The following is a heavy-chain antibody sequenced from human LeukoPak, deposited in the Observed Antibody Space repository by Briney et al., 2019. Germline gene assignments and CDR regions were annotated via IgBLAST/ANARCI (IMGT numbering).Heavy chain of an antibody. CDR2: IYWNDDK. D-gene: IGHD2-2*01. Sequence: SGPTLVKPTQTLTLTCTFSGFSLSTSGVGVGWIRQPPAKALEWLALIYWNDDKRYRPSLKSRLTITKDTSKNQVVLTMTNMDPVDTATYYCARARGASVVATFRPIDYWGQGTLVTVSS. CDR3: ARARGASVVATFRPIDY. V-gene: IGHV2-5*01. J-gene: IGHJ4*02. CDR1: GFSLSTSGVG.